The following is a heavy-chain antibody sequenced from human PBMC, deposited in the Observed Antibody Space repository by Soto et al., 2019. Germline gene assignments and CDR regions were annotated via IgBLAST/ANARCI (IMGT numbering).Heavy chain of an antibody. J-gene: IGHJ4*02. CDR2: FIPEDGKT. CDR1: GGTFSSYA. Sequence: KISCKASGGTFSSYAISWVRQAPGQGLEWMGGFIPEDGKTNYAQKFQGRVTMTEDTSTDTAYMELSSLRSEDTAVYYCATVGLRGYSGYDYFDYWGQGTLVTVSS. D-gene: IGHD5-12*01. CDR3: ATVGLRGYSGYDYFDY. V-gene: IGHV1-69*06.